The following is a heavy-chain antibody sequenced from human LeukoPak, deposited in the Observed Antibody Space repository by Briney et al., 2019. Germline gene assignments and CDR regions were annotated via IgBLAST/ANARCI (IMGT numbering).Heavy chain of an antibody. D-gene: IGHD6-13*01. CDR3: ARWYSSSWYVWFDP. V-gene: IGHV4-38-2*02. J-gene: IGHJ5*02. CDR1: GYSISSGYY. Sequence: SETLSLTCTVSGYSISSGYYWGWIRQPPGKGLEWIGSIYHSGSTYYNPSLKSRVTISVDTSKNQFSLKLSSVTAADTAVYYCARWYSSSWYVWFDPWGQGALVTVSS. CDR2: IYHSGST.